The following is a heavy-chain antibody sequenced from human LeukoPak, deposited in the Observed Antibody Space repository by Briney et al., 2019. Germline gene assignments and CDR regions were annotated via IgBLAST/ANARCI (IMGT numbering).Heavy chain of an antibody. Sequence: PSETLSLTCTVSGVSISSYYWSWIRQPPGKGLEWIGYVYSSGSTNYNPSLKSRVTISVDTSKNQFSLKLSSVTAADTAVYYCARYSYGGYYFDYWGQGTLVTVSS. D-gene: IGHD5-18*01. V-gene: IGHV4-59*01. CDR3: ARYSYGGYYFDY. J-gene: IGHJ4*02. CDR1: GVSISSYY. CDR2: VYSSGST.